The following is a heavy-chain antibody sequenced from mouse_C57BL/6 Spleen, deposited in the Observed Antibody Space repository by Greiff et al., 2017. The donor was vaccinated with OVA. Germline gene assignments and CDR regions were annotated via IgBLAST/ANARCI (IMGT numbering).Heavy chain of an antibody. CDR1: GFTFSSYG. J-gene: IGHJ3*01. CDR2: ISSGGSYT. D-gene: IGHD2-1*01. Sequence: EVQGVESGGDLVKPGGSLKLSCAASGFTFSSYGMSWVRQTPDKRLEWVATISSGGSYTYYPDNVKGRFTLSTDNAKNTQDLSMSRLKSEGTAMYDWAREESGQGKAWFAYWGQGTLVTVSA. CDR3: AREESGQGKAWFAY. V-gene: IGHV5-6*01.